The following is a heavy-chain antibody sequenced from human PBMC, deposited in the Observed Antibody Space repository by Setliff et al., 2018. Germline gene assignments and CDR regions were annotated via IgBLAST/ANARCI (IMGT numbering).Heavy chain of an antibody. CDR2: IGHTGSI. CDR1: GYSISSGYI. V-gene: IGHV4-38-2*02. Sequence: PSETLSLTCTVSGYSISSGYIWGWIRQPPGKGLEWVGNIGHTGSINYNPSLKSRVTISVDTSKNQFSLELSSVTAADTAVYYCARDSMAGVDYWGQGTLVTVSS. CDR3: ARDSMAGVDY. J-gene: IGHJ4*02. D-gene: IGHD2-2*01.